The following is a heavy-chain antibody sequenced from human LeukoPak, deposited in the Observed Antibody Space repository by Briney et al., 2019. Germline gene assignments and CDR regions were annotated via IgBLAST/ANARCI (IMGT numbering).Heavy chain of an antibody. CDR3: ARGLPQLPPFFDY. V-gene: IGHV4-39*01. Sequence: SETLSLTCTVSGGSISSSSYYWVWIRRPRGKGLEWIGIIYYSGSTYYNPSVTSRVTISVDTSKNQFSLKLSSVTAAYTAVYYCARGLPQLPPFFDYWGQGTLVTVSS. CDR1: GGSISSSSYY. J-gene: IGHJ4*02. CDR2: IYYSGST. D-gene: IGHD2-15*01.